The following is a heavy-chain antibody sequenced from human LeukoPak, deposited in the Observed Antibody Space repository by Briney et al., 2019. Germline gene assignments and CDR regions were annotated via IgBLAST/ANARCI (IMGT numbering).Heavy chain of an antibody. CDR2: INPNSGGT. V-gene: IGHV1-2*02. J-gene: IGHJ4*02. CDR3: ARGRGGHSSTWHVH. Sequence: ASVKVSCKASGYTFTGYYMHWVRQAPGQGLEWMGWINPNSGGTNYAQKFQGRVTMTRDTSTSTVYMELSSLRSEDTAVYYCARGRGGHSSTWHVHWGQGTLVTVSS. D-gene: IGHD6-13*01. CDR1: GYTFTGYY.